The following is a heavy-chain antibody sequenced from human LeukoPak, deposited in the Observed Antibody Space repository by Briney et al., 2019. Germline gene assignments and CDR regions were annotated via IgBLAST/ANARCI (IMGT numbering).Heavy chain of an antibody. J-gene: IGHJ5*02. CDR1: GYTITSYY. CDR2: INPSGGST. D-gene: IGHD3-10*01. V-gene: IGHV1-46*01. CDR3: ARAGRRNWFDP. Sequence: ASVKVSCKASGYTITSYYMHWVRQAPGQGLEWMGIINPSGGSTSYAQKFQGGVTMTRDTSTSTVYMELSSLRSEDTAVYYCARAGRRNWFDPWGQGTLVTVSS.